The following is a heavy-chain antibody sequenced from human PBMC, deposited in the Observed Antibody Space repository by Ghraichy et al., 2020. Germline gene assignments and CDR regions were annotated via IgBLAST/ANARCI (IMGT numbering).Heavy chain of an antibody. Sequence: GSLRLSCVASRFTFRSYVMSWVRQAPGKGLEWVSDISTSGGGTYADSVKGRFTVSSDNSNHTLYLQMSSLRAEDTAIYYCATREAPSGTYWGQGTLVTVSS. CDR3: ATREAPSGTY. V-gene: IGHV3-23*01. D-gene: IGHD1-1*01. CDR1: RFTFRSYV. J-gene: IGHJ4*02. CDR2: ISTSGGGT.